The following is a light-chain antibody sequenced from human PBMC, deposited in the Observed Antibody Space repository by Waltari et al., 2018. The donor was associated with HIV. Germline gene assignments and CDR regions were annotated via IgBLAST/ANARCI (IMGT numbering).Light chain of an antibody. J-gene: IGLJ2*01. V-gene: IGLV2-14*01. Sequence: QSALTQPASVSGSPGQSLTISCTGAISDLGIYDLVSWYQKYPGKAPQLIIYDVNPRPSGISNRFSGSKSGNTASLTISALQGDDEADYYCSSYTDSDTLLFGGGTKLTVL. CDR1: ISDLGIYDL. CDR2: DVN. CDR3: SSYTDSDTLL.